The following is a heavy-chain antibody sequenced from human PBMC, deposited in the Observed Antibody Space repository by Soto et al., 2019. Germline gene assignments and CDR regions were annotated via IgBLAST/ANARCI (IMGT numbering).Heavy chain of an antibody. CDR2: IRSKAYGGTT. Sequence: VQLVESGGGLVKPGRSLRLSCTASGFTFGDYAMSWFRQAPGKGLEWVGFIRSKAYGGTTEYAASVKGRFTISRDDSKSIAYLQMNSLKTEDTAVYYCTRTEDSSGYYFPIPYFDYWGQGTLVTVSS. D-gene: IGHD3-22*01. V-gene: IGHV3-49*05. J-gene: IGHJ4*02. CDR3: TRTEDSSGYYFPIPYFDY. CDR1: GFTFGDYA.